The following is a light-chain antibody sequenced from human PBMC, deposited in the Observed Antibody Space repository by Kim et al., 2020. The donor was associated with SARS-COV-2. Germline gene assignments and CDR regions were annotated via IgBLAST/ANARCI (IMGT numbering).Light chain of an antibody. J-gene: IGLJ2*01. Sequence: GSPGQTAVIPCFGHKLGDKYACWYQQKPGRSPLLVIYHDSKRPSGIPERFSGSNSGNAATLTVSGTQAMDEADYYCQAWDSSTEVFGGGTQLTVL. CDR2: HDS. CDR3: QAWDSSTEV. V-gene: IGLV3-1*01. CDR1: KLGDKY.